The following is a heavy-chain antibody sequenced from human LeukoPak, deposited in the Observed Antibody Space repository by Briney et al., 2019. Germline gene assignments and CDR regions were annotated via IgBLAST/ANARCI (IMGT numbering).Heavy chain of an antibody. J-gene: IGHJ6*04. CDR1: GYTLTELS. Sequence: WASVKVSCKVSGYTLTELSMHWVRQAPGKGLEWMGGFDPEDGETIYAQKFQGRVTMTEDTSTDTAYMGLSSLRSEDTAVYYCATGSGIAAGYYYYGMDVWGKGTTVTVSS. CDR3: ATGSGIAAGYYYYGMDV. V-gene: IGHV1-24*01. D-gene: IGHD6-25*01. CDR2: FDPEDGET.